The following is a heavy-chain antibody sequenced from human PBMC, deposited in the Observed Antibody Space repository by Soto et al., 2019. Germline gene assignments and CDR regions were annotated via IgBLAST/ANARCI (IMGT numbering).Heavy chain of an antibody. CDR1: GGSISTYY. V-gene: IGHV4-59*01. CDR2: IFYSGST. CDR3: ARSYYDTSGYFPRQYFFHY. D-gene: IGHD3-22*01. J-gene: IGHJ4*02. Sequence: PSETLSLTCTVSGGSISTYYWSWIRQPPGKGPEWIGNIFYSGSTNYNPSLKSRVTISIDTSKSQFSLKLNSVTAADTAVYYCARSYYDTSGYFPRQYFFHYWGPATLVTVSS.